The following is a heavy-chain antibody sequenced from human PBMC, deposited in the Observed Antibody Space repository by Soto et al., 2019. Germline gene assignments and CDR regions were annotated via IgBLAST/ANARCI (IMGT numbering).Heavy chain of an antibody. CDR1: AFTFNTYA. Sequence: EVQLLESGGGLVQPGGSLRLSCAASAFTFNTYAMGWVRQAPGKGLEWVSAISVSGGGTYYADSVKGRFTISRDTSKNTMYLQMNSLRADDTAVYYCAKSGGASPYYLDYWGRGTLVTVSS. D-gene: IGHD3-16*01. V-gene: IGHV3-23*01. CDR3: AKSGGASPYYLDY. J-gene: IGHJ4*02. CDR2: ISVSGGGT.